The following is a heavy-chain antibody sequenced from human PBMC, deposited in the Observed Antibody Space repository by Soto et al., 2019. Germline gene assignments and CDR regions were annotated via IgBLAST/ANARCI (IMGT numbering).Heavy chain of an antibody. CDR3: TRDPHALDY. V-gene: IGHV3-48*01. CDR2: ISLTNTI. CDR1: EGTIVKYS. Sequence: RHPCAASEGTIVKYSVSWVRQAQGKGLEWVSYISLTNTIRYADFVEGRFTISRDNAKNSLYLQMSSLRADDTAVYFCTRDPHALDYSGQGTRVTVSS. J-gene: IGHJ4*02.